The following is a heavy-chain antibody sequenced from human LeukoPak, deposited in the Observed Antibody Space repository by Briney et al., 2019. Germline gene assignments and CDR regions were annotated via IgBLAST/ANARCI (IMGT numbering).Heavy chain of an antibody. Sequence: GGSLRLSCAASGFTFSSFEMNWIRQAPGKGLEWVSYISSSGSSVYYADSVKGRFTISRDNAKKTVYLQMNSLRAEDKPVYYCVRDLKATYWGEGALFTVSP. D-gene: IGHD5-12*01. CDR2: ISSSGSSV. CDR1: GFTFSSFE. J-gene: IGHJ4*02. CDR3: VRDLKATY. V-gene: IGHV3-48*03.